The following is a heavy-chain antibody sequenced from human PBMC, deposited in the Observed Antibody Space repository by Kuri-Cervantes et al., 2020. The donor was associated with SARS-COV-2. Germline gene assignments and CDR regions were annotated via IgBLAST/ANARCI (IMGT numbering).Heavy chain of an antibody. CDR2: ISWNSGSI. V-gene: IGHV3-9*01. CDR3: ANGLIWGLDY. J-gene: IGHJ4*02. D-gene: IGHD7-27*01. Sequence: GGSLRLSCAASGFTFDDYAMHWVRQAPGKGLEWVSGISWNSGSIGYADSVKGRFTISRDNSKNTLYLQMNSLRAEDTAVYYCANGLIWGLDYWGQGTLVTVS. CDR1: GFTFDDYA.